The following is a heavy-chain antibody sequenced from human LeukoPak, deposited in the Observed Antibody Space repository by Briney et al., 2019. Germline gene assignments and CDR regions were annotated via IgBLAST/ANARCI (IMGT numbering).Heavy chain of an antibody. V-gene: IGHV1-24*01. CDR2: FDPEDGET. Sequence: GASVKVSCKVSGNTLTELSMNWVRQAPGKGLEWMGGFDPEDGETTYAQKFQGRVAMTEDTSTDTAYMELSSLRSEDTAVYYCATDRARLFDYWGQGTLVTVSS. CDR1: GNTLTELS. CDR3: ATDRARLFDY. J-gene: IGHJ4*02. D-gene: IGHD4-11*01.